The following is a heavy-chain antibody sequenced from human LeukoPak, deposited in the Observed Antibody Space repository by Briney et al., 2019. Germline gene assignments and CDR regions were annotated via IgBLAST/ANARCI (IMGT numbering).Heavy chain of an antibody. CDR2: ISGSGGST. V-gene: IGHV3-23*01. CDR1: GFTFSSYS. D-gene: IGHD1-26*01. CDR3: AKDIGGSYGVYFDY. Sequence: PGGSLRLSCAASGFTFSSYSMNWVRQAPGKGLEWVSAISGSGGSTYYADSVKGRFTISRDNSKNTLYLQMNSLRAEDTAVYYCAKDIGGSYGVYFDYWGQGTLVTVSS. J-gene: IGHJ4*02.